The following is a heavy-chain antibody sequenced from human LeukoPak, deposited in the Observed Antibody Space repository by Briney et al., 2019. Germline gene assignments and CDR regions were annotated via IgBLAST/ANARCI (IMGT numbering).Heavy chain of an antibody. CDR1: GFSFNTYG. CDR3: ARGGPEWPLDY. CDR2: IWYDGSNT. J-gene: IGHJ4*02. Sequence: GGSLRLSCAASGFSFNTYGMLWVRQAPGKGLEWVAVIWYDGSNTYYADSVKGRFTISRDNSKNTLYLQMNSLGAEDTAVYYCARGGPEWPLDYWGQGTLVTVSS. V-gene: IGHV3-33*01. D-gene: IGHD3-3*01.